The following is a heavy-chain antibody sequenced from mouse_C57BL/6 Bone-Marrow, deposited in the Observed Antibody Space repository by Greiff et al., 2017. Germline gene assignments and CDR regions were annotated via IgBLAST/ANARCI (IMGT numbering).Heavy chain of an antibody. J-gene: IGHJ2*01. V-gene: IGHV14-1*01. D-gene: IGHD1-1*01. CDR3: STYGSSYVDY. CDR1: GFNIKDYY. CDR2: IDPEDGDT. Sequence: VQLKESGAELVRPGASVKLSCTASGFNIKDYYLPWVQQRPEQGLEWIGRIDPEDGDTEYAPKFQGKATMTADTSSNTAYLQLSSLTSEDTAVYYCSTYGSSYVDYWGQGTTLTVSS.